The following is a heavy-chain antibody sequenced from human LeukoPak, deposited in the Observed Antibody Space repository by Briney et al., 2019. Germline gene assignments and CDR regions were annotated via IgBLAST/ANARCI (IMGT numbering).Heavy chain of an antibody. CDR3: ARDPMIYAFDI. Sequence: SETLSLTCTVSGYSISSGYYWGWIRQPPGKGLEWIGSIYHSGSTYYNPSLKSRVTISVDTSKNQFSLKLSSVTAADTAVYYCARDPMIYAFDIWGQGTMVTVSS. V-gene: IGHV4-38-2*02. CDR1: GYSISSGYY. CDR2: IYHSGST. D-gene: IGHD3-22*01. J-gene: IGHJ3*02.